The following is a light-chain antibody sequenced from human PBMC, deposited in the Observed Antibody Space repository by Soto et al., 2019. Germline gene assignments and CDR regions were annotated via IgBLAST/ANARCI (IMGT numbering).Light chain of an antibody. CDR1: QSVNNNY. CDR3: QQYGSSQFT. Sequence: EIVLMQSPGTLSLSPGEGATLSCRASQSVNNNYLAWYQQRPGQAPTVLIFDTSRRATGVPDRFSGSGSGKDFTIRISRVETDDFAVYYCQQYGSSQFTFGPGTKVNIK. J-gene: IGKJ3*01. CDR2: DTS. V-gene: IGKV3-20*01.